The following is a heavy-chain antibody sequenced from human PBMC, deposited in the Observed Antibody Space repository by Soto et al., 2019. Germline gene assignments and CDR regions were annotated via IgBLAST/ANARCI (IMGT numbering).Heavy chain of an antibody. D-gene: IGHD3-22*01. Sequence: SEALSITCSGSGCSMRSVYYYWSWIRHRPGKCLEGIGYIYHSGSTYYNPSLKSRVTISLDTSKNQFSLKLSSVTAADTAVYYCARVKTYYYDSSGYYYSDRTWDYFDYWGQGTLVTVSS. CDR2: IYHSGST. J-gene: IGHJ4*02. V-gene: IGHV4-30-4*08. CDR3: ARVKTYYYDSSGYYYSDRTWDYFDY. CDR1: GCSMRSVYYY.